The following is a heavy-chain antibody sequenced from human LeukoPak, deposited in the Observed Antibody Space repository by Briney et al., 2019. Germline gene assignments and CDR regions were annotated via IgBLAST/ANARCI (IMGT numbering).Heavy chain of an antibody. CDR3: ARKATTGPTKAAFDI. CDR2: IYYSGGI. J-gene: IGHJ3*02. CDR1: GYSISSTNY. V-gene: IGHV4-28*05. D-gene: IGHD4-17*01. Sequence: PSDTLSLTCAVSGYSISSTNYWAWIRQPPGEGLEWIGNIYYSGGIYYNPSLKSRVTMSVDTSKNQFSLKLSSVTAVDTAVYYCARKATTGPTKAAFDIWGQGTMATVSS.